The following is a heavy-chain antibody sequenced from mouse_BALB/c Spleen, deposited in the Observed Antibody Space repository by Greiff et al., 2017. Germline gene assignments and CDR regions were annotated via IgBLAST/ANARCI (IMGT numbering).Heavy chain of an antibody. CDR3: ARQGGNYVAWFAY. CDR1: GFDFSSYW. J-gene: IGHJ3*01. D-gene: IGHD2-1*01. Sequence: EVQRVESGGGLVQPGGSLKLSCAASGFDFSSYWMSWVRQAPGKGLEWIGEINPDSSTINYTPSLKDKFIISRDNAKNTLYLQMSKVRSEDTALYYCARQGGNYVAWFAYWGQGTLVTVSA. V-gene: IGHV4-1*02. CDR2: INPDSSTI.